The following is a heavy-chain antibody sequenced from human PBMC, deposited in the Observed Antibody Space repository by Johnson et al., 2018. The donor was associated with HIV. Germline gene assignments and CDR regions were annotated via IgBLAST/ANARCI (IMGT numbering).Heavy chain of an antibody. CDR3: AKDVGTAAGTLQGAFDI. CDR1: GFTVSSNY. J-gene: IGHJ3*02. Sequence: VQLVESGGGLIQPGGSLRLSCAASGFTVSSNYMSWVRQAPGKGLEWVSVISGDDDVPYYADSVKGRFTISRDNSKNTLYLQMNSLRAEDTALYYCAKDVGTAAGTLQGAFDIWGQGTMVTVSS. D-gene: IGHD6-13*01. V-gene: IGHV3-53*01. CDR2: ISGDDDVP.